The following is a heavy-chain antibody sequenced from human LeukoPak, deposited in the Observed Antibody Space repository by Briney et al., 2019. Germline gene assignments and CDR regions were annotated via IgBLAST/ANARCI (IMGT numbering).Heavy chain of an antibody. CDR3: ARDAGVVAVHYFDH. J-gene: IGHJ4*03. D-gene: IGHD3-3*01. V-gene: IGHV3-23*01. Sequence: GGSLRLSCAASGFTFSSHAMGWVRQAPGKGLKWVSATGGLGGSTYYAGSVKGRFTISRDNSRNTLYLQMDGLRADDTAVYYCARDAGVVAVHYFDHWGHGTLATVSS. CDR1: GFTFSSHA. CDR2: TGGLGGST.